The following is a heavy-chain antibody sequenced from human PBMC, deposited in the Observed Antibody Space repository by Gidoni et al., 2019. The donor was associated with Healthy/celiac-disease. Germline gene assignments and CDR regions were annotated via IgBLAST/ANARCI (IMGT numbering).Heavy chain of an antibody. CDR3: ARGSDYGDQVDY. CDR2: ISAYNGNT. V-gene: IGHV1-18*01. D-gene: IGHD4-17*01. Sequence: GQGLEWMGWISAYNGNTNYAQKLQGRVTMTTDTSTSTAYKELRSLRSDDTAVYYCARGSDYGDQVDYWGQGTLVTVSS. J-gene: IGHJ4*02.